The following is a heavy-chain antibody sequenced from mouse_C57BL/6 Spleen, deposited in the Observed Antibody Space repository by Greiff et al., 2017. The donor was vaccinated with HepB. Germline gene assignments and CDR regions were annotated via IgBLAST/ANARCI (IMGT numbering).Heavy chain of an antibody. D-gene: IGHD2-3*01. V-gene: IGHV1-81*01. CDR2: IYPRSGNT. Sequence: QVQLQQSGAELARPGASVKLSCKASGYTFTSYGISWVKQRTGQGLEWIGEIYPRSGNTYYNEKFKGKATLTADKSSSTAYMELRSLTSEDSAVYFCARGGDGYLYWYFDVWGTGTTVTVSS. CDR1: GYTFTSYG. J-gene: IGHJ1*03. CDR3: ARGGDGYLYWYFDV.